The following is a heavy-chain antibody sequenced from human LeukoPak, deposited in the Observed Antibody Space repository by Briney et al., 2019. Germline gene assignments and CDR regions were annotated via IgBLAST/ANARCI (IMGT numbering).Heavy chain of an antibody. V-gene: IGHV6-1*01. CDR1: GDSVSSNTVT. D-gene: IGHD6-13*01. Sequence: SQTLSLTCAISGDSVSSNTVTWNWIRQSPSRGLEWLGRTYYRSKWYNDYAESAKSRITINPDTFKNQLSLQLNPVTPEDTAVYYCVRLIGNSWLDYWGQGTLVTVSS. CDR3: VRLIGNSWLDY. J-gene: IGHJ4*02. CDR2: TYYRSKWYN.